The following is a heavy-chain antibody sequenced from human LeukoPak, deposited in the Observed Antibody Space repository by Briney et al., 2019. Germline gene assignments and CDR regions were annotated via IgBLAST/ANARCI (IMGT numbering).Heavy chain of an antibody. Sequence: SETLSLTCTVSGGSISSYYWSWIRQPPGKGLEWIGYIYYSGSTNYNPSLKSRVTISVDTSKNQFSLRQSSVTAADTAVYYCARGVEYSSSWYASYFDYWGQGTLVTVSS. CDR2: IYYSGST. V-gene: IGHV4-59*01. CDR3: ARGVEYSSSWYASYFDY. CDR1: GGSISSYY. D-gene: IGHD6-13*01. J-gene: IGHJ4*02.